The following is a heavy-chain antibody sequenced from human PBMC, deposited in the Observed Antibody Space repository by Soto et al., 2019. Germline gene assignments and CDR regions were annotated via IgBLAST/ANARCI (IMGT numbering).Heavy chain of an antibody. CDR1: GFSLTTRDVG. J-gene: IGHJ4*02. CDR3: VCASGGGNSAYFDY. Sequence: QITLEESGPTLVKPTQTLPLTCAFSGFSLTTRDVGVGWIRQPPGKALEWLALIYWDDDERYSPSLKSRLTITKDTSKNQVVLTMTNMDPVDAATYYCVCASGGGNSAYFDYWGQGTLVTVSS. CDR2: IYWDDDE. V-gene: IGHV2-5*02. D-gene: IGHD2-21*02.